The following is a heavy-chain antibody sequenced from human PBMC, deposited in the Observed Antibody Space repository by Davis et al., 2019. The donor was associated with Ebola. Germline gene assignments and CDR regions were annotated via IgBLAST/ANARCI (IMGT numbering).Heavy chain of an antibody. V-gene: IGHV4-39*07. CDR3: AREWHDIDAFDI. CDR2: IFYSGGT. D-gene: IGHD5-12*01. Sequence: SETLSLTCAVSGGTFSTTTHYWSWIRQPPGEGLEWVGSIFYSGGTYYNPSLKSQFIISMDTSKNQISLELSSVTAADTAVYYCAREWHDIDAFDIWGQGTMVTVSS. CDR1: GGTFSTTTHY. J-gene: IGHJ3*02.